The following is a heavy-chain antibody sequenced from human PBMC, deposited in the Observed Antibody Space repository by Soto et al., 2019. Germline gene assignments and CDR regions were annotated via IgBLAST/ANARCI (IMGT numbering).Heavy chain of an antibody. D-gene: IGHD3-3*01. Sequence: LRLSCAASGFTVSSNYMSWDRQAPGKGLEWVSVIYSGGSTYYADSVKGRFTISRDNSKNTLYLQMNSLRAEDTAVYYCARDSSGAYYDFWSGYYPGAMDVWGQGTTVTVSS. CDR1: GFTVSSNY. J-gene: IGHJ6*02. CDR3: ARDSSGAYYDFWSGYYPGAMDV. V-gene: IGHV3-53*01. CDR2: IYSGGST.